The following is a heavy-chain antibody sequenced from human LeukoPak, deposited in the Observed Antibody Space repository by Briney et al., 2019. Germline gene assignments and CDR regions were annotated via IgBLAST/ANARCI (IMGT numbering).Heavy chain of an antibody. V-gene: IGHV3-23*01. J-gene: IGHJ4*02. Sequence: GGCLRLSCGASGFTFSSYAMSWVRQAPGKGLEWVSAIGSGTYYADSVKGRFTISRDNSKNTLYLQMNSLRAEDTAVYYCAKVLAYYFDYWGQGNLVTVSS. CDR3: AKVLAYYFDY. CDR1: GFTFSSYA. CDR2: IGSGT.